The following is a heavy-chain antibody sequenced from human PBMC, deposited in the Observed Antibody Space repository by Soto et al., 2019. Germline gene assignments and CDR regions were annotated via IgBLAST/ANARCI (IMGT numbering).Heavy chain of an antibody. CDR3: VRDTYDSGPL. CDR1: GDSISSYY. CDR2: IYYSGST. V-gene: IGHV4-59*12. J-gene: IGHJ4*02. Sequence: PSETLSLTCTVTGDSISSYYWSWIRQPPGKGLEWIGYIYYSGSTNYNPSLKSRVTISVDNAKNSLHLQMNSLRAEDTALYYCVRDTYDSGPLWGQGTLVPVSS. D-gene: IGHD3-9*01.